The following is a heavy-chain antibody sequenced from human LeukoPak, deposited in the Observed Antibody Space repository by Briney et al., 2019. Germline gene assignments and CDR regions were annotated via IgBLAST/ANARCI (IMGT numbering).Heavy chain of an antibody. CDR2: MNPNTGDT. V-gene: IGHV1-8*02. CDR1: GYSFTGYY. CDR3: TRGSLSGSSRDY. D-gene: IGHD1-26*01. Sequence: AVTLSYKDFGYSFTGYYIKWVGQAAGQGLKWMGWMNPNTGDTGYAQKFQGRVTMTRNSSIDTAYMELSGLRSEDTAVYYCTRGSLSGSSRDYWGQGTLLTVSS. J-gene: IGHJ4*02.